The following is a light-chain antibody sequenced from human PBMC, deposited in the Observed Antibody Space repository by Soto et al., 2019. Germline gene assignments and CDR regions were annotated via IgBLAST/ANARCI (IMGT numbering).Light chain of an antibody. CDR3: SSYTTTSTLV. V-gene: IGLV2-14*01. J-gene: IGLJ3*02. CDR1: NRDVGSYNL. Sequence: QSVLTQPTSASGAPVQSITIASTGTNRDVGSYNLVSWYQQRPGEAPKLIISEVRNRPSGISYRFTGSKSGNTASLTISVLQAEDEADYYCSSYTTTSTLVFGGGTKVTVL. CDR2: EVR.